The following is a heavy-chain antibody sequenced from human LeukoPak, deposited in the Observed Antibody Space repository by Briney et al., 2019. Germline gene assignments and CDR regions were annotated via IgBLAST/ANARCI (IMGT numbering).Heavy chain of an antibody. D-gene: IGHD6-6*01. CDR2: ISSSSSYI. CDR1: GFTFSSYW. CDR3: ARDSGAARPT. V-gene: IGHV3-21*01. Sequence: GGSLRLSCAASGFTFSSYWMSWVRQAPGKGLEWVSSISSSSSYIYYADSVKGRFTISRDNAKNSLYLQMNSLRAEDTAVYYCARDSGAARPTWGQGTLVTVSS. J-gene: IGHJ5*02.